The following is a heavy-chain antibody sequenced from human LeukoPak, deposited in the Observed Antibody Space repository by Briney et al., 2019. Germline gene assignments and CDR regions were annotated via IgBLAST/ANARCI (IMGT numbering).Heavy chain of an antibody. J-gene: IGHJ4*02. D-gene: IGHD3-22*01. CDR3: ARGPKHYDSSGCGNY. Sequence: ASVKVSCKASGYTFTGYYMHWVRQAPGQGLEWMGWINPNSGGTNYAQKFQGRVTMTRDTSISTAYMELSRLRSDDTAVYYCARGPKHYDSSGCGNYWGQGTLVTVSS. CDR2: INPNSGGT. V-gene: IGHV1-2*02. CDR1: GYTFTGYY.